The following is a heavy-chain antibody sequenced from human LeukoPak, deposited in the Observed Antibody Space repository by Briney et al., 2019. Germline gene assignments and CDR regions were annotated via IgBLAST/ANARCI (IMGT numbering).Heavy chain of an antibody. Sequence: GGSLRLSCAASGFTFSSYEVIWVRQAPGRGLEWVSYMSSSGTTIHYVDSVKGRFRNSRDNAKNTVYLEMNSLRSEDTAVYYCARSLIPLGMDVWGQGTTVTVSS. CDR2: MSSSGTTI. J-gene: IGHJ6*02. V-gene: IGHV3-48*03. CDR3: ARSLIPLGMDV. D-gene: IGHD2-21*01. CDR1: GFTFSSYE.